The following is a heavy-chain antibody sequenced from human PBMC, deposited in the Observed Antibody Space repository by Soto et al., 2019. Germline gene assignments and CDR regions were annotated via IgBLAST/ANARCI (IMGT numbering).Heavy chain of an antibody. D-gene: IGHD1-26*01. CDR1: GGSISSSSYY. CDR2: IYYSGST. Sequence: QLQLQESGPGLVKPSETLSLTCTVSGGSISSSSYYWGWIRQPPGKGLEWIGSIYYSGSTYYNPYLTSLVTIAVDTSKTQFPLKLSSVTAADTAVYYCARTGVGATTVHAFDIWGQGTMVTVSS. J-gene: IGHJ3*02. V-gene: IGHV4-39*01. CDR3: ARTGVGATTVHAFDI.